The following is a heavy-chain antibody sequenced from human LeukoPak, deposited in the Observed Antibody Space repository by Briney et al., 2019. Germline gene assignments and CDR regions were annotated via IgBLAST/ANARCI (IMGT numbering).Heavy chain of an antibody. J-gene: IGHJ4*02. CDR3: AGQSSGGSFDY. CDR1: GGSISSYY. V-gene: IGHV4-59*08. Sequence: PSETLSLTCTVSGGSISSYYWSWIRQPPGKGLEWIGYIYYSGSTNYNPSLKSRVTISVDTSKNQFSLNLTSVTAADTAVYYCAGQSSGGSFDYWGQGTLVTVSS. D-gene: IGHD2-15*01. CDR2: IYYSGST.